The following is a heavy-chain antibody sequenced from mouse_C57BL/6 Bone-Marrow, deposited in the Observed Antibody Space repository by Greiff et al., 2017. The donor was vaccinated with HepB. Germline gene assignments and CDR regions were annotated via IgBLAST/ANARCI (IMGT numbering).Heavy chain of an antibody. Sequence: VQLQQSGPELVKPGASVKIPCKASGYTFTDYNMDWVKQSHGKSLEWIGDINPNNGGTIYNQKFKGKATLTVDKSSSTDYMELRSLTSEDTAVYYCAKEVTRYWYFDVWGTGTTVTVSS. CDR2: INPNNGGT. V-gene: IGHV1-18*01. CDR3: AKEVTRYWYFDV. J-gene: IGHJ1*03. CDR1: GYTFTDYN. D-gene: IGHD2-3*01.